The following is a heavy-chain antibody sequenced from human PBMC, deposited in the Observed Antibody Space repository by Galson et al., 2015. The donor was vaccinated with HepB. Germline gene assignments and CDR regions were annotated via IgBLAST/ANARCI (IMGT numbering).Heavy chain of an antibody. V-gene: IGHV3-48*01. CDR1: GFTFSSYS. D-gene: IGHD4-17*01. J-gene: IGHJ4*02. CDR3: ARDDSAEGDYGDYGDESDFDY. CDR2: ISSSSSTI. Sequence: SLRLSCAASGFTFSSYSMNWVRQAPGKGLEWVSYISSSSSTIYYADSVKGRFTISRDNAKNSLYLQMNSLRAEDTAVYYCARDDSAEGDYGDYGDESDFDYWGQGTLVTVSS.